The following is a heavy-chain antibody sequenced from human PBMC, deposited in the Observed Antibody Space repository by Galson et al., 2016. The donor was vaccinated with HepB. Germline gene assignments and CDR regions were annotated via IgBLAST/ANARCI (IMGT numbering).Heavy chain of an antibody. Sequence: SLRLSCAASGFTFSNYDMHWVRQAPGKGLEWVALISYDGSYKYYADSVKGRFTISRDNSKDTLYLQMNSLRPEDTAVFYCARGRVVVAATPVDARKNWFDSWGQGSLVTVSS. J-gene: IGHJ5*01. CDR3: ARGRVVVAATPVDARKNWFDS. V-gene: IGHV3-30*04. CDR1: GFTFSNYD. D-gene: IGHD2-15*01. CDR2: ISYDGSYK.